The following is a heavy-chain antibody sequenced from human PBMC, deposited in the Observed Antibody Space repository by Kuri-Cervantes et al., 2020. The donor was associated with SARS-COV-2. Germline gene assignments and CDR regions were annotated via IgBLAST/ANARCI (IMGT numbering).Heavy chain of an antibody. J-gene: IGHJ4*01. CDR1: GGSISSYY. V-gene: IGHV4-59*01. CDR3: ARASTSFGD. CDR2: IYYDGST. Sequence: GSLSLTCTVSGGSISSYYWSWIRQPPGKGLEWIGHIYYDGSTNYKTSLKGRVTISLDTSKNQFSLKVDSVTAADTAVYYCARASTSFGDWGHGTLVTVSS.